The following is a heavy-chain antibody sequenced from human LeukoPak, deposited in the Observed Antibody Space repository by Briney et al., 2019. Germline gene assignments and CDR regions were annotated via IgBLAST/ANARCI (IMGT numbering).Heavy chain of an antibody. D-gene: IGHD3-22*01. CDR1: GGSISTGGYY. J-gene: IGHJ4*02. CDR3: ARAAPNYYDSSGSLRNPYFDY. CDR2: IYYSGST. V-gene: IGHV4-31*03. Sequence: SETLSLTCTVSGGSISTGGYYWSWLRQHPGKGLEWIGNIYYSGSTYYSPSLKSRVTMSVDTSKNHFSLTLISVTAADTAVYFCARAAPNYYDSSGSLRNPYFDYGGQGTLVTVSS.